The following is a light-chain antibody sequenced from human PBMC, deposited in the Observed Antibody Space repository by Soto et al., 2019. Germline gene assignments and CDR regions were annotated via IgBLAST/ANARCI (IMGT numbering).Light chain of an antibody. CDR2: GAS. J-gene: IGKJ2*01. CDR1: QSVSSN. CDR3: QQYSNWPPYT. V-gene: IGKV3-15*01. Sequence: EIVMTQSAATLSVFPGERATLSCRASQSVSSNLAWYQQKPGQAPRLLIYGASTRATGIPARFSGSRSGTEFTLTISSLQSEDFAVYYCQQYSNWPPYTFGQGTKLEIK.